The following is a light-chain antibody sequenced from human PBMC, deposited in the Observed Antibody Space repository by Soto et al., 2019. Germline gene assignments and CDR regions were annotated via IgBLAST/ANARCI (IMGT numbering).Light chain of an antibody. CDR3: QQYGTSPWT. Sequence: EIVLTQSPATLSLSPGERATLSCRASQSVSSYLAWYQQKPGQAPRLFIYTASSRATGIPDRFSGSGSGTDFTLTISRLEPEDFAVYYCQQYGTSPWTFGQGTKV. CDR2: TAS. J-gene: IGKJ1*01. V-gene: IGKV3-20*01. CDR1: QSVSSY.